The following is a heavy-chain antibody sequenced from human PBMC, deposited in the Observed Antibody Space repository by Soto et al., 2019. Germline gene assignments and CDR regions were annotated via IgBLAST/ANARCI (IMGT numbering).Heavy chain of an antibody. V-gene: IGHV5-10-1*01. Sequence: PGESLKISCKGSGYSFTSYWISWVRQMPGKGLEWMGRIDPSDSYTNYSPSFQGHVTISADKSISTAYLQWSSLKASDTAMYYCATSQDCGGKSQWFYPWGQGNLVTVSS. CDR1: GYSFTSYW. CDR2: IDPSDSYT. J-gene: IGHJ5*02. CDR3: ATSQDCGGKSQWFYP. D-gene: IGHD4-17*01.